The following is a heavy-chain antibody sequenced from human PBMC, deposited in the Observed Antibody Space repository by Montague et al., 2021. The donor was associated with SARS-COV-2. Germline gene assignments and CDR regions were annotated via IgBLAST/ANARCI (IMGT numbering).Heavy chain of an antibody. Sequence: SETLSLTCSVSSGSIISSGYYWGWIRQPPGKELEWIGNIYYSGTTYYNPSLQSRGTISIDTSKNPVSLRLRSVTAADTAVYFCARGMVRGVTTPLDYWGQGSKVTVSS. V-gene: IGHV4-39*02. CDR1: SGSIISSGYY. D-gene: IGHD3-10*01. CDR2: IYYSGTT. J-gene: IGHJ4*02. CDR3: ARGMVRGVTTPLDY.